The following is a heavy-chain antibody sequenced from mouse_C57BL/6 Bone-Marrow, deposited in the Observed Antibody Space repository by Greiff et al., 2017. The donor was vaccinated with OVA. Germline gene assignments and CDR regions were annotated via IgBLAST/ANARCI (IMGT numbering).Heavy chain of an antibody. CDR1: GYTFTSYT. Sequence: QVQLQQSGAELARPGASVKMSCKASGYTFTSYTMHWVKQRPGQGLEWIGYINPSSGYTKYNQKFKDKATLTADKSSSTAYMQLSSLTSENSAVYYCAREDGNWFAYWGQGTLVTVSA. V-gene: IGHV1-4*01. J-gene: IGHJ3*01. CDR2: INPSSGYT. D-gene: IGHD2-1*01. CDR3: AREDGNWFAY.